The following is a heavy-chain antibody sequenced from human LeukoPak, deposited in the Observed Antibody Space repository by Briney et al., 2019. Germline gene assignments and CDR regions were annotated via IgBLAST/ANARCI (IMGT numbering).Heavy chain of an antibody. D-gene: IGHD4-17*01. J-gene: IGHJ6*02. V-gene: IGHV3-53*01. CDR3: ARDRTDYGDPYGMDV. CDR1: GFTFSSYA. CDR2: IYTGGST. Sequence: GGSLRLSCAASGFTFSSYAMSWVRQAPGKGLEWVSVIYTGGSTYYADSVKGRFTISRDNSKNTLYLQMNSLRAEDTAVYYCARDRTDYGDPYGMDVWGQGTTVTVSS.